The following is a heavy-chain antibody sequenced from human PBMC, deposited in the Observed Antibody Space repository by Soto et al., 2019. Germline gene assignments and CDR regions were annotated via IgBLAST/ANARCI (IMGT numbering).Heavy chain of an antibody. D-gene: IGHD3-22*01. J-gene: IGHJ4*02. CDR2: IKSKTDGGTT. V-gene: IGHV3-15*01. CDR3: TKEINGRGYYYDSSCYYPQGFDY. CDR1: GFTFSNAW. Sequence: PGGSLRLSCAASGFTFSNAWMSWVRQAPGKGLEWVGRIKSKTDGGTTDYAAPVKGRFTISRDDSKNTLYLQMNSLRTEDTAVYYCTKEINGRGYYYDSSCYYPQGFDYWGQGTLVTVSS.